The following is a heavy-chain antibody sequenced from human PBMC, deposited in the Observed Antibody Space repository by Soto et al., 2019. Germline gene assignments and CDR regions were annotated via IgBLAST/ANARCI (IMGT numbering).Heavy chain of an antibody. CDR3: AKEAGGGTAMVTSYFDY. CDR1: GVTFSSYA. J-gene: IGHJ4*02. V-gene: IGHV3-23*01. Sequence: GGSLRLSCAASGVTFSSYALSWVRQAPGKGLEWVSAISGSGRNTYYADSVKGRFTISRDISNSTLYLQMNSLRADDTAIYYCAKEAGGGTAMVTSYFDYWGQGTLVTVSS. CDR2: ISGSGRNT. D-gene: IGHD5-18*01.